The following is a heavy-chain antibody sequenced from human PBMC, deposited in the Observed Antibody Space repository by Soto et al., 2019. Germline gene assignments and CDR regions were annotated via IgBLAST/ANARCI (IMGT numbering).Heavy chain of an antibody. D-gene: IGHD3-10*01. CDR3: AREKWFGQTPFDS. Sequence: QVQLVQSGAEVKKSGASVKVSCKASGFTLNDFGVSWVRQAPGQGLEWMGWISGYDGNTNFAQKYEGRVTMTIDSSTSTAYMALRNLRSDDTAMYYCAREKWFGQTPFDSWGQGTLVTVSS. CDR1: GFTLNDFG. CDR2: ISGYDGNT. V-gene: IGHV1-18*01. J-gene: IGHJ4*02.